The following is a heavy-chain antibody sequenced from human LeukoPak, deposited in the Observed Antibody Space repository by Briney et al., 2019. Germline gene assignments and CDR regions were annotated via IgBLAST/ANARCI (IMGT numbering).Heavy chain of an antibody. D-gene: IGHD3-22*01. CDR2: IYYSGST. CDR1: GGSISNYY. CDR3: AGWGAYYYDSSGYPREIDY. Sequence: SETLSLTCTVSGGSISNYYWGWIRQPPGKGLEWIGSIYYSGSTYYNPSLKSRVTISVDTSKNQFSLKLSSMTAADTAVYYCAGWGAYYYDSSGYPREIDYWGQGTLVTVSS. V-gene: IGHV4-39*01. J-gene: IGHJ4*02.